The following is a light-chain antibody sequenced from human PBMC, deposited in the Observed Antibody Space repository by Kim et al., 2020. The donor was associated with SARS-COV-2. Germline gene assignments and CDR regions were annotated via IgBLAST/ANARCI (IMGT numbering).Light chain of an antibody. J-gene: IGLJ1*01. CDR1: STNIVSNI. Sequence: QMVTITCSESSTNIVSNIVSWYQQPPGTAPKLLIYSNTQRPSGVPDRFSGSKSGTSASLAISGLHSEDEADYYCATWDDSLNGCYVFGIGTKVAVL. CDR3: ATWDDSLNGCYV. V-gene: IGLV1-44*01. CDR2: SNT.